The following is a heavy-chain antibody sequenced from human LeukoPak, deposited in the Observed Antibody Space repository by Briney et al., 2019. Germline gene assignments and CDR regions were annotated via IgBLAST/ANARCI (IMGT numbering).Heavy chain of an antibody. CDR1: GYTFSGYY. Sequence: ASAKVSCKASGYTFSGYYIHWVRQAPGQGLEWMGWINPNSGDTHYAQKFQGRVTMTRDTSSSTAYMDLNSPISDDTAVYYCARVQYQLLFEGNWFDPWGQGTLVTVSS. CDR2: INPNSGDT. J-gene: IGHJ5*02. D-gene: IGHD2-2*01. CDR3: ARVQYQLLFEGNWFDP. V-gene: IGHV1-2*02.